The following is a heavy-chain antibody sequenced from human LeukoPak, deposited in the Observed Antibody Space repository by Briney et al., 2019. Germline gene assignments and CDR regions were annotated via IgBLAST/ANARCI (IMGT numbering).Heavy chain of an antibody. Sequence: LGESPKISCKGSEYSFASYWIGWVRQMPGKGLEWMGIIYPGDSDTRYSLSFQGQVTISADKSISTAYLQWSSLKASDTAMYYCARGSGGDWYYFDYWGQGTLVTVSS. V-gene: IGHV5-51*01. J-gene: IGHJ4*02. CDR2: IYPGDSDT. D-gene: IGHD2-21*01. CDR3: ARGSGGDWYYFDY. CDR1: EYSFASYW.